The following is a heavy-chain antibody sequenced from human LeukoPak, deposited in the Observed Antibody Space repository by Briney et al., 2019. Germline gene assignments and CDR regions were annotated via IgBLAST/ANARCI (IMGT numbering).Heavy chain of an antibody. CDR2: IIPIFGTA. V-gene: IGHV1-69*13. J-gene: IGHJ5*02. CDR1: GGTFSSYA. CDR3: ARGGPAAIPNRNWFDP. D-gene: IGHD2-2*01. Sequence: SVKVSCKASGGTFSSYAISWVRQAPGQGLEWMGGIIPIFGTANYAQKFQGRVTITADESTGTAYMELSSLRSEDTAVYYCARGGPAAIPNRNWFDPWGQGTLVTVSS.